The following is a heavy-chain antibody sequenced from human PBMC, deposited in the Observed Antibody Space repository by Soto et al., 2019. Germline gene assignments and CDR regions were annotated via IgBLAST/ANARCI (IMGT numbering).Heavy chain of an antibody. D-gene: IGHD2-2*01. Sequence: PSETLSLTCAVYGGSFSGYYWSWIRQPPGKGLEWIGSIYYSGNTYYNPSLKSRVTMSVDTSKNQFSLKLSSVTAADTAVYYCARLGGYCSTTGCYGYYAMDVWGQGTTVTVSS. CDR1: GGSFSGYY. V-gene: IGHV4-34*01. CDR2: IYYSGNT. CDR3: ARLGGYCSTTGCYGYYAMDV. J-gene: IGHJ6*02.